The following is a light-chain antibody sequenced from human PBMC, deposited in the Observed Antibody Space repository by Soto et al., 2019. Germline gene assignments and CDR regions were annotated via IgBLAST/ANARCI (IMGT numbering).Light chain of an antibody. V-gene: IGLV2-14*03. J-gene: IGLJ3*02. CDR3: TSFSSTTPIV. CDR2: DVN. Sequence: QSALTQPASVSGSPGQSIIISCTGTSSDIGAYNYVAWYQHHPGKAPKLMIYDVNSRPSGVSNRFSGSKSGNTASLTISGLQPEDEADYYCTSFSSTTPIVFGGGTKVNVL. CDR1: SSDIGAYNY.